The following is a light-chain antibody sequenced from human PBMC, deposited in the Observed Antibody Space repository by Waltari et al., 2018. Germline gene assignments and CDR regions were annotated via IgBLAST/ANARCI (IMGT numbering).Light chain of an antibody. CDR2: GAS. Sequence: EIVLTQSPATLSLSPGERATLSCRASQSVSSSLAWYQQTPGQAPRIRIYGASSRATGIPDRFSGSGSGTDFTLTISGLEPEDFAVYYGQQYSNWPLTFGGGTKVEIK. V-gene: IGKV3-15*01. CDR1: QSVSSS. J-gene: IGKJ4*01. CDR3: QQYSNWPLT.